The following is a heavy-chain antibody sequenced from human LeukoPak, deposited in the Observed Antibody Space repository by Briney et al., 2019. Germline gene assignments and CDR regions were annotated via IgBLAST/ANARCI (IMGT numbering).Heavy chain of an antibody. Sequence: ASVKVSCKASGYSFTVYYMHWVRQAPGKGLEWMGWIDPNSGGTNYAQKFQGRVTMTRDTSITTAYMELSSLRSDDTAVYYCVRRDGFRGEAYWGQGTLVTVSS. J-gene: IGHJ4*02. D-gene: IGHD3-10*01. CDR3: VRRDGFRGEAY. CDR1: GYSFTVYY. V-gene: IGHV1-2*02. CDR2: IDPNSGGT.